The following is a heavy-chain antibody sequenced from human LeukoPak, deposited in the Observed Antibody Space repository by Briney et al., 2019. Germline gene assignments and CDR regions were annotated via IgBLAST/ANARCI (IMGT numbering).Heavy chain of an antibody. V-gene: IGHV4-39*07. CDR1: GVSISSSSYY. CDR3: ARVCGGDCHDAFDI. Sequence: SETLSLTCTVSGVSISSSSYYWGWIRQPPGKGLEWIGSIYYSGSTYYNPSLKSRVTISVDTSTNQFSLKLSSVTAADTAVYYCARVCGGDCHDAFDIWGQGTMVTVSS. CDR2: IYYSGST. J-gene: IGHJ3*02. D-gene: IGHD2-21*02.